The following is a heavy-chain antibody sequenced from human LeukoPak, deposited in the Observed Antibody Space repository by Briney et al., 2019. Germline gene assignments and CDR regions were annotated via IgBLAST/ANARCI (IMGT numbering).Heavy chain of an antibody. V-gene: IGHV3-15*01. Sequence: GGSLRLSCAASGFTFSKAWMSWVRQAPGKGLEWVGRIKSKTDGGTTDYAAPVKGRFTISRDDSKNTLYLQMNSLKTEDTAVYYCTTDRYCIGGSCYSGYYFDYWGQGTLVTVSS. J-gene: IGHJ4*02. CDR3: TTDRYCIGGSCYSGYYFDY. D-gene: IGHD2-15*01. CDR2: IKSKTDGGTT. CDR1: GFTFSKAW.